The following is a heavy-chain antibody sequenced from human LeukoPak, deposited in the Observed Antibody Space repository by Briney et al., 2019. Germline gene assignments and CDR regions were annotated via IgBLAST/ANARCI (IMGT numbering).Heavy chain of an antibody. CDR3: ARDRLGYCSGGSCQMA. J-gene: IGHJ5*02. V-gene: IGHV4-30-4*01. CDR1: GGSISSGDYY. CDR2: IYYSGST. Sequence: SQTLSLTCTVSGGSISSGDYYWSRIRQPPGKGLEWIGYIYYSGSTYYNPSLKSRVTISVDTSKNQFSLKLSSVTAADTAVYYCARDRLGYCSGGSCQMAWGQGTLVTVSS. D-gene: IGHD2-15*01.